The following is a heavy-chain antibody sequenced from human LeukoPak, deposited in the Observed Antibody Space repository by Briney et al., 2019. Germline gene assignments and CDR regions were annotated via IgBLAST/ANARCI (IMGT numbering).Heavy chain of an antibody. CDR2: INPNSGGT. CDR1: GYTFTGFY. Sequence: ASVKVSCKASGYTFTGFYIHWVRQAPGQGLEWMGWINPNSGGTNYAQKFQGRVTMTRDTSISTAYMELSRLRSDDTAVYYCARGVGATTLPEYWGQGTLVTVSS. CDR3: ARGVGATTLPEY. V-gene: IGHV1-2*02. J-gene: IGHJ4*02. D-gene: IGHD1-26*01.